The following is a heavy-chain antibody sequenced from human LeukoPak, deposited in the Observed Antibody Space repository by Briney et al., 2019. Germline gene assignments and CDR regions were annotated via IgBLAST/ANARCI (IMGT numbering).Heavy chain of an antibody. CDR1: GFTFSSYG. CDR3: AKAEVGATWDFQH. J-gene: IGHJ1*01. Sequence: GRSLRLSCAASGFTFSSYGMHWVRQAPGKGLEWVAVIWYDGSNKYYADSVKGRFTISRDNSKNTLYLQMNSLRAEDTAVYYCAKAEVGATWDFQHWGQGTLVTVSS. V-gene: IGHV3-33*06. CDR2: IWYDGSNK. D-gene: IGHD1-26*01.